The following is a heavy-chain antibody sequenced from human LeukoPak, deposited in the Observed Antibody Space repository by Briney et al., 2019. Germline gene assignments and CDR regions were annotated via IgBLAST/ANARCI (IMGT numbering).Heavy chain of an antibody. CDR3: ARELLWFGDPAGAFDI. CDR2: IYFSGST. D-gene: IGHD3-10*01. J-gene: IGHJ3*02. V-gene: IGHV4-59*01. Sequence: KPSETLSLTCAVYGGSFSGYYWSWIRQPPGKGLEWIGYIYFSGSTNYNPSLKSRVTISVDTSKNQFSLKLSSVTAADTAVYYCARELLWFGDPAGAFDIWGQGTMVTVSS. CDR1: GGSFSGYY.